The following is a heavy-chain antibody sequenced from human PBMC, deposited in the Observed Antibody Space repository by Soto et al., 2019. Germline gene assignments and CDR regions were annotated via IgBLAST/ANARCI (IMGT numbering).Heavy chain of an antibody. CDR1: GYTFTSYG. J-gene: IGHJ6*02. CDR2: ISAYNGNT. V-gene: IGHV1-18*04. Sequence: ASVKVSCKASGYTFTSYGISWVRQAPGQGLEWMGWISAYNGNTNYAQKLQGRVTMTTDTSTSTAYMELRSLRSDDTAVYYCARDRFCSSTSCYHYYSMDVWGQGTTVTVSS. D-gene: IGHD2-2*01. CDR3: ARDRFCSSTSCYHYYSMDV.